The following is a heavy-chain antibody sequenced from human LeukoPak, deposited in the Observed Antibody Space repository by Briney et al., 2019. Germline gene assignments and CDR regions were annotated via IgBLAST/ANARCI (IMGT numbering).Heavy chain of an antibody. V-gene: IGHV4-39*07. Sequence: PSETLSLTCTVSGGSIDRRVYYWGWIRQSPGKGLEWIASMFYGGSPYYNPSLKSRVTISIDTSKHQLSLNMKSVTAADTAVFYCATTPYYYGRRDFDYWGQGILVTVSS. CDR2: MFYGGSP. J-gene: IGHJ4*02. D-gene: IGHD3-10*01. CDR3: ATTPYYYGRRDFDY. CDR1: GGSIDRRVYY.